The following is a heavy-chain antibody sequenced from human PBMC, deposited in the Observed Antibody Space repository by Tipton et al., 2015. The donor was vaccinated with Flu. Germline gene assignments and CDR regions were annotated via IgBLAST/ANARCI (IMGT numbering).Heavy chain of an antibody. V-gene: IGHV3-23*01. CDR3: ARDSYDGDYRFDY. CDR1: GFTFSRYA. D-gene: IGHD4-17*01. CDR2: VSASGGSR. J-gene: IGHJ4*02. Sequence: SLRLSCAASGFTFSRYAMSGVRQAPGKGLEWVSAVSASGGSRYFADSVKGRFTISRDNSKNTLYLQMNSLRAEDTAVYYCARDSYDGDYRFDYWGQGTLVTVSS.